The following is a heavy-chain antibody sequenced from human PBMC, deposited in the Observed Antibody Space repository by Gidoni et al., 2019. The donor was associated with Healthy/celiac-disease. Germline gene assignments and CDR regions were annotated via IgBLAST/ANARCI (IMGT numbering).Heavy chain of an antibody. CDR3: ARERAAAATGWFDP. CDR2: IYYSGST. J-gene: IGHJ5*02. Sequence: QVQLQESGPGLVTPSETLSLTCTVSGGSISSYSWSWFRQPPGKGLEWIGYIYYSGSTNYNPSLKSRVTISVDTSKNQFSLKLSSVTAADTAVYYCARERAAAATGWFDPWGQGTLVTVSS. D-gene: IGHD6-13*01. CDR1: GGSISSYS. V-gene: IGHV4-59*01.